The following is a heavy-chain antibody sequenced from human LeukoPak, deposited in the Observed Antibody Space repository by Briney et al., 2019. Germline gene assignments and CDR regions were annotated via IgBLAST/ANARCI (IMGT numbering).Heavy chain of an antibody. CDR1: GGSIINYY. CDR2: KYYSGST. CDR3: ARGRSYGFDFDS. J-gene: IGHJ4*02. Sequence: PSETLSLTCSVAGGSIINYYWSWIRQPPGKGLEWIGYKYYSGSTRYNSSLRSRLTISLDSSKNQFSLRLTSVTAADTAVYYCARGRSYGFDFDSWGPGTLVIVSS. V-gene: IGHV4-59*01. D-gene: IGHD5-18*01.